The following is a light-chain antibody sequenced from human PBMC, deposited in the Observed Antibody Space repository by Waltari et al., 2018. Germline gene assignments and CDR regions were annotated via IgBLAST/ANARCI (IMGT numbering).Light chain of an antibody. CDR3: QSYDISNWV. V-gene: IGLV6-57*03. J-gene: IGLJ3*02. CDR2: ENN. CDR1: SGSIASNY. Sequence: NFMLTQPHSVSESPGKTVTISCTRSSGSIASNYVQWYQQRPGSAPTTVMYENNQRPSGVPDRFSGSIDSSSNSASLTISGLMTEDEADYYCQSYDISNWVFGGGTKLTVL.